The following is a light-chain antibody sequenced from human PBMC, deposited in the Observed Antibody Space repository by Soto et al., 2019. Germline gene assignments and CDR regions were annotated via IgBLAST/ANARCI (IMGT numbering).Light chain of an antibody. Sequence: QSVLTQPPSVSGAPGQTVTISCTGTSSNIGARVDVHWYQHLPGLAPKLLIYANNIRPSGVPDRFSGSKSGSSASLAISGLQAEDEGDYYCQSYYRSLSGSYAFGTGTKVTVL. V-gene: IGLV1-40*01. CDR3: QSYYRSLSGSYA. CDR1: SSNIGARVD. J-gene: IGLJ1*01. CDR2: ANN.